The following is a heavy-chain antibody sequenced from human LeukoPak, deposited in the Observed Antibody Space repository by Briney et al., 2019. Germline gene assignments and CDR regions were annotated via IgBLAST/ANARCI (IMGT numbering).Heavy chain of an antibody. D-gene: IGHD6-13*01. V-gene: IGHV3-23*01. CDR2: ISGSGGST. J-gene: IGHJ6*02. CDR3: AKDVGSSWPRFYYYYGMDV. Sequence: PGGSLRLSCAASGFTFSSCAMSWVRQAPGKGLEWVSAISGSGGSTYYADSVKGRFTISRDNSKNTLYLQMNSLRAEDTAVYYCAKDVGSSWPRFYYYYGMDVWGQGTTVTVSS. CDR1: GFTFSSCA.